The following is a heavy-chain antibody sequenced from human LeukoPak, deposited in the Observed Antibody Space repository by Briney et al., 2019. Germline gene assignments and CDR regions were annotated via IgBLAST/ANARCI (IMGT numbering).Heavy chain of an antibody. CDR3: ARVPTTYSSYDY. CDR1: GGSISSGDYY. V-gene: IGHV4-30-4*01. CDR2: IYYSGST. D-gene: IGHD6-6*01. Sequence: SETLSLTCTVSGGSISSGDYYWSWIRQPPGKGLEWIGYIYYSGSTYYNPSLKSRVTISVDTSKNQFSLKLSSVTAADTAVYYCARVPTTYSSYDYWGQGTLVTVSS. J-gene: IGHJ4*02.